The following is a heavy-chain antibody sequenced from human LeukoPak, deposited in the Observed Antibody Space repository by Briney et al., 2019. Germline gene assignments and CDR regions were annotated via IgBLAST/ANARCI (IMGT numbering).Heavy chain of an antibody. D-gene: IGHD5-18*01. V-gene: IGHV3-23*01. CDR3: AKVAGYSYVGVYYFDY. CDR2: ISGSGGST. J-gene: IGHJ4*02. Sequence: GGSLGLSCAASEFTFSTYAMNWVRQAPGKGLEWVSAISGSGGSTYYADSVKGRFTISRDNSKNTLYLQMNSLRAEDTAVYYCAKVAGYSYVGVYYFDYWGQGTLVTVSS. CDR1: EFTFSTYA.